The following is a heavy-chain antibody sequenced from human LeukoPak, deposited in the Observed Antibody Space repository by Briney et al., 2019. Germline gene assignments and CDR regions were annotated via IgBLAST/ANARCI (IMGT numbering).Heavy chain of an antibody. CDR3: AREGWQVLHHAFDI. CDR2: IYYSGST. Sequence: PSETLSLTCTVSGGSISSSSYYWGWIRQPPGKGLECIGSIYYSGSTYYNPSLKSRVTISVDTSKNQFSLKLSFVTAADAAVYYCAREGWQVLHHAFDIWGQGTMVTVSS. J-gene: IGHJ3*02. D-gene: IGHD2/OR15-2a*01. V-gene: IGHV4-39*07. CDR1: GGSISSSSYY.